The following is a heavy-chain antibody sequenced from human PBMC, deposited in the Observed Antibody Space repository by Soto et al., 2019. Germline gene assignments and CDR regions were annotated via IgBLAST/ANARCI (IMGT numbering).Heavy chain of an antibody. CDR3: TTDEWE. D-gene: IGHD1-26*01. J-gene: IGHJ4*02. CDR2: IKSKNDGGTT. Sequence: EVQLVESGGGLVKPGGSLTLSCAASGFRCSGGWMSWVRQAAGKGLEWVGRIKSKNDGGTTDYAAPGKGRCTISRDDSKNTLYLQMNSLKIEDTAVYYCTTDEWEWGQGTLVTVSS. V-gene: IGHV3-15*05. CDR1: GFRCSGGW.